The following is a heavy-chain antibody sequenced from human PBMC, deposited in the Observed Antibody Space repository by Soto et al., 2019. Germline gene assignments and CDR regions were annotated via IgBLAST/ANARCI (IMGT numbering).Heavy chain of an antibody. CDR1: GYTFTSYA. CDR3: ARVGSLGYCSSTSCYTFDY. Sequence: EASVKVSCKASGYTFTSYAMHWVRQAPGQRLEWMGWINAGNGNTKYSQKFQGRVTITRDTSASTAYMELSSLRSEDTAVYYCARVGSLGYCSSTSCYTFDYWGQGTLVTVSS. J-gene: IGHJ4*02. CDR2: INAGNGNT. V-gene: IGHV1-3*01. D-gene: IGHD2-2*02.